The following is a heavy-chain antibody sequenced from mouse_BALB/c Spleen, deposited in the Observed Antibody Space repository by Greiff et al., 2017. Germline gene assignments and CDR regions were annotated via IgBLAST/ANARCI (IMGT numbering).Heavy chain of an antibody. Sequence: EVQGVESGGGLVKPGGSLKLSCAASGFTFSSYTMSWVRQTPEKRLEWVATISSGGSYTYYPDSVKGRFTISRDNAKNTLYLQMSSLKSEDTAMYYCTRLYYDYGGFAYWGQGTLVTVSA. CDR2: ISSGGSYT. CDR3: TRLYYDYGGFAY. CDR1: GFTFSSYT. V-gene: IGHV5-6-4*01. D-gene: IGHD2-4*01. J-gene: IGHJ3*01.